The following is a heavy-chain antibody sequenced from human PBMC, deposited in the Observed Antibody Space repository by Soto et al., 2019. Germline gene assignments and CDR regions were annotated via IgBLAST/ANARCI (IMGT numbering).Heavy chain of an antibody. CDR2: IWYDGSNK. J-gene: IGHJ6*02. Sequence: GGSLRLSCAASGFTFSSYGMHWVRQAPGKGLEWVAVIWYDGSNKYYADSVKGRFTISRDNSKNTLYLQMNSLRAEDTAVYYCARDIAAAGTYYGMDVWGQGTTVTVSS. V-gene: IGHV3-33*01. CDR3: ARDIAAAGTYYGMDV. D-gene: IGHD6-13*01. CDR1: GFTFSSYG.